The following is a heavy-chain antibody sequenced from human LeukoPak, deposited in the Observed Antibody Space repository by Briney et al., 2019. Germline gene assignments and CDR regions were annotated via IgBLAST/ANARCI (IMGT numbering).Heavy chain of an antibody. CDR1: GYSISSGYY. CDR2: INYSGST. J-gene: IGHJ4*02. V-gene: IGHV4-38-2*02. D-gene: IGHD5-12*01. Sequence: SETLSLTCTVSGYSISSGYYWGWIRQPPGKGLEWLGSINYSGSTYYNPSLKSRVTISVDTSRNQFSLKLSSVTAADTAVYYCARAIVATFDYWGQGTLVTVSS. CDR3: ARAIVATFDY.